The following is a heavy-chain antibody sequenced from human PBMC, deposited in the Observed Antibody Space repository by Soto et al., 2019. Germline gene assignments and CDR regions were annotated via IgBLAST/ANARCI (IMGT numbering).Heavy chain of an antibody. D-gene: IGHD5-12*01. CDR3: ARGYSGYDSYFDY. Sequence: GASVKVSCKASGYTFTSYAMHWVRQAPGQRLEWMGWINAGNGNTKYSQKFQGRVTITRDTSASTAYMELSSLRSEDTAVYYCARGYSGYDSYFDYWGQGTLVTVSS. J-gene: IGHJ4*02. V-gene: IGHV1-3*01. CDR1: GYTFTSYA. CDR2: INAGNGNT.